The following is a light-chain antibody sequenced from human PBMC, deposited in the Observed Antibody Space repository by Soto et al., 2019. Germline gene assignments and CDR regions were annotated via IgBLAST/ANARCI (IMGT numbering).Light chain of an antibody. J-gene: IGLJ2*01. CDR1: SSNIGSNY. CDR2: GNN. CDR3: SSYTSSSTLVV. Sequence: QSVLTQPPSASGTPGQRVTISCSGSSSNIGSNYVYWYQQLPGTAPKLLIYGNNQRPSGVPDRFSGSKSGTSASLAISGLRSEYLAEYYCSSYTSSSTLVVFGGGSKVTVL. V-gene: IGLV1-47*01.